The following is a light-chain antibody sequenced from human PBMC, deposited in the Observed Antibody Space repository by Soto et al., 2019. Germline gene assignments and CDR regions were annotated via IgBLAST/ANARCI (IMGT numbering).Light chain of an antibody. Sequence: QSALTQPASVSGSPGQSITISCTRTSSDVGSYNLVSWYQQHPGKAPKVMIYEVSKRPSGVSNRFSGSKSGNTASLTISGLQAEDEADYYCCSYGGSYVFGTWTKLTVL. J-gene: IGLJ1*01. CDR3: CSYGGSYV. V-gene: IGLV2-23*02. CDR2: EVS. CDR1: SSDVGSYNL.